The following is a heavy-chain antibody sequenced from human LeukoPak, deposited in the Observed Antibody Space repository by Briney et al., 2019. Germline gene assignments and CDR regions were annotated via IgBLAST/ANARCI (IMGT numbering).Heavy chain of an antibody. Sequence: ASVTVSCKASGYTFTGYYMHWVRQAPGQGLEWMGWINPNSGGTNYAQKFQGWVTMTRDTSISTAYMELSRLRSDDTAVYYCARTPALYSSSWYLSDYYYGMDVWGQGTTVTVSS. CDR3: ARTPALYSSSWYLSDYYYGMDV. J-gene: IGHJ6*02. D-gene: IGHD6-13*01. CDR2: INPNSGGT. V-gene: IGHV1-2*04. CDR1: GYTFTGYY.